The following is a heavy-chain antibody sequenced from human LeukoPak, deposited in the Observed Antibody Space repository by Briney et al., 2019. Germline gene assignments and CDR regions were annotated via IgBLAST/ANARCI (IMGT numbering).Heavy chain of an antibody. Sequence: SETLSLTCTVSGGSISSSIYYWGWIRQPPGKGLELIGHVYYTGSAYFNPSLKSRVTMSVDTSKNQFSLKLSSVTAADTAVYYCARGLARSSSYSYYYYYGMDVWGQGTTVTVSS. V-gene: IGHV4-39*01. CDR3: ARGLARSSSYSYYYYYGMDV. CDR2: VYYTGSA. CDR1: GGSISSSIYY. D-gene: IGHD6-13*01. J-gene: IGHJ6*02.